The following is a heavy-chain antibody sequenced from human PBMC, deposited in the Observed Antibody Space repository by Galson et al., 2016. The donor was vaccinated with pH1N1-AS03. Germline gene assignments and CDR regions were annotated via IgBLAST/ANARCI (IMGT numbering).Heavy chain of an antibody. V-gene: IGHV3-7*01. J-gene: IGHJ4*02. D-gene: IGHD2-2*01. Sequence: SLRLSCAASGFPFSGYEMSWVRQAPGKGLEWVANIKQDGSEKFYVDALKGRFTISRDNAKNSLYLQMSSLRAEDTAIYYCARGAPGDHLLSPLWNWGQGTLVTVSS. CDR2: IKQDGSEK. CDR3: ARGAPGDHLLSPLWN. CDR1: GFPFSGYE.